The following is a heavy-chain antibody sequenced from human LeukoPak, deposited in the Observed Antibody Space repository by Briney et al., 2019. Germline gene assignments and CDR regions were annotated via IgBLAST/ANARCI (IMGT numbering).Heavy chain of an antibody. Sequence: EASVKVSCKASGYTFTSYSFSWVRQAPGRGLEWMGWISAYNANTDYAQKVQGRVTMTTDTSTSTAYMELRSLRSDDTAMYYCVRDRYCSSSSCNPAARGYFLYWGQGTLVTVSS. D-gene: IGHD2-2*01. V-gene: IGHV1-18*01. CDR2: ISAYNANT. CDR3: VRDRYCSSSSCNPAARGYFLY. CDR1: GYTFTSYS. J-gene: IGHJ1*01.